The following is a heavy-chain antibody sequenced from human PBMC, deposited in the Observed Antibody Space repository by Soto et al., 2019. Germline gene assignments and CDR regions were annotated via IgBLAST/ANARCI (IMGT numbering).Heavy chain of an antibody. D-gene: IGHD7-27*01. V-gene: IGHV3-23*01. CDR2: ISGSGGST. Sequence: EVQLLESGGGLVQPGGSLRLSCAASGFTFSSYAMSWVRQAPGKGLEWVSAISGSGGSTYYADSVKGRFTISRDNSKNTLYLQMNSLRAEDTGVYYCAKLGKLVGWYCDLWGRGTLVTVSS. CDR1: GFTFSSYA. J-gene: IGHJ2*01. CDR3: AKLGKLVGWYCDL.